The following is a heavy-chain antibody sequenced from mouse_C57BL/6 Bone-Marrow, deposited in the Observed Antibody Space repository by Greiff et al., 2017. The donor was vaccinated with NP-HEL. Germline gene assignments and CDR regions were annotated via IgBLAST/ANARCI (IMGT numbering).Heavy chain of an antibody. V-gene: IGHV1-80*01. J-gene: IGHJ1*03. D-gene: IGHD1-1*01. Sequence: QVQLKESGAELVKPGASVKISCKASGYAFSSYWMNWVKQRPGKGLEWIGQIYPGDGDTNYNGKFKGKATLTADKSSSTAYMQLSSLTSEDSAVYFCARRGLYYGSFHWYFDVWGTGTTVTVSS. CDR1: GYAFSSYW. CDR2: IYPGDGDT. CDR3: ARRGLYYGSFHWYFDV.